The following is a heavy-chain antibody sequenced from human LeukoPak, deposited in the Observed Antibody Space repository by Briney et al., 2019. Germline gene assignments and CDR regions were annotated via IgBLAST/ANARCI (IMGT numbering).Heavy chain of an antibody. CDR1: GFTFSSYG. V-gene: IGHV3-30*18. CDR2: IAEDGSNE. J-gene: IGHJ4*02. D-gene: IGHD1-1*01. CDR3: AKDRQTTSSGTFDY. Sequence: GGSLRLSCAASGFTFSSYGMHCVRQAPGKGLEWVAFIAEDGSNEKYTDSVKGRFTISRDNSNNTLYLRMNSLRAEDTGVYYCAKDRQTTSSGTFDYWGQGTLVTVSS.